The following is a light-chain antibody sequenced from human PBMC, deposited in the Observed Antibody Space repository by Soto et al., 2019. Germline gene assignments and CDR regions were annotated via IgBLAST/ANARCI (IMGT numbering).Light chain of an antibody. Sequence: QSPATLSVPPGESDTLSCRASQSVSSNLAWYQQKPGQAPRLLIYGGSSRATGIPVRFSGSGSETDFTLTISRLEPEDFAVYYCQQYGSSGTFGQGTKV. V-gene: IGKV3-20*01. CDR3: QQYGSSGT. J-gene: IGKJ1*01. CDR1: QSVSSN. CDR2: GGS.